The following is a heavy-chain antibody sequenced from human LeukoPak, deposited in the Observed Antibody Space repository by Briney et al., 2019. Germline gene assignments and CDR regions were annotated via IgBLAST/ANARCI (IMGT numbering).Heavy chain of an antibody. D-gene: IGHD3-10*01. V-gene: IGHV1-18*04. CDR2: ISAYNGNT. Sequence: AAVKVSCKASGYTFTSYGISWVRQAPAQGLEGVGWISAYNGNTNNAHKLQGRVTMTTDTSTSTASMDLRSLRSDDTAVYYCARVGAFGELLSEGDYWGQGTLVTVSS. CDR1: GYTFTSYG. CDR3: ARVGAFGELLSEGDY. J-gene: IGHJ4*02.